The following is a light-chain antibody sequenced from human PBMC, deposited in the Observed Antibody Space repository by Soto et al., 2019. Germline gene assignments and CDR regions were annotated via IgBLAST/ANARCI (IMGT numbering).Light chain of an antibody. CDR3: SSYTSSSTYV. Sequence: QSVLTQPASVSVSPGQSITISCTGTSSDVGGYNYVSWSQQHPGKAPQLMIYEVSNRPSGVSNRFSGSKSGNTASLTISGLQAEDEADYYCSSYTSSSTYVFGTGTKVTVL. CDR2: EVS. J-gene: IGLJ1*01. V-gene: IGLV2-14*01. CDR1: SSDVGGYNY.